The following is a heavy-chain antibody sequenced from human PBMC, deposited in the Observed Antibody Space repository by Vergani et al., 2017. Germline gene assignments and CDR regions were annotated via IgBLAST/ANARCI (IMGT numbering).Heavy chain of an antibody. CDR3: TTDWYYYDSSGFYY. CDR1: GFTFSNAW. Sequence: VQLVESGGGVVQPGRSLRLSCAASGFTFSNAWMSWVRQAPGKGLEWVGRIKSKTDGGKTDYAAHVKGRFTISRDDSKNTLYLQMNSLKTEDTAVYYCTTDWYYYDSSGFYYWGQGTLVTVSS. D-gene: IGHD3-22*01. V-gene: IGHV3-15*01. CDR2: IKSKTDGGKT. J-gene: IGHJ4*02.